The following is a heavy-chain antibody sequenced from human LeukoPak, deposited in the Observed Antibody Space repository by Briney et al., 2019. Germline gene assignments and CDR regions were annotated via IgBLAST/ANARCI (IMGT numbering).Heavy chain of an antibody. Sequence: GGSLRLSCAASGFTFSSYEMNWVRQAPGRGLEWVSYIGNTGRTMYYTDSVKGRFTISRDNAKNSLYLQRNSLRAEDTAIYYCVRGDRYFFDFWGQGTLVTVSS. J-gene: IGHJ4*02. V-gene: IGHV3-48*03. CDR1: GFTFSSYE. CDR2: IGNTGRTM. CDR3: VRGDRYFFDF.